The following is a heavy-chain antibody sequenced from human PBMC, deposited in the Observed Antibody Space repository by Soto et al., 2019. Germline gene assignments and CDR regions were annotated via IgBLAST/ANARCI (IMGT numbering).Heavy chain of an antibody. J-gene: IGHJ5*02. CDR2: INHSGST. D-gene: IGHD3-22*01. CDR1: GGSFSGYY. CDR3: ARGLTPLGEIVVVHRGNWFDP. V-gene: IGHV4-34*01. Sequence: SETLSLTCAVYGGSFSGYYWSWIRQPPGKGLEWIGEINHSGSTNYNPSLKSRVTISVDTSKNQFSLKLSSVTAADTAVYYCARGLTPLGEIVVVHRGNWFDPWGQGTLVTVSS.